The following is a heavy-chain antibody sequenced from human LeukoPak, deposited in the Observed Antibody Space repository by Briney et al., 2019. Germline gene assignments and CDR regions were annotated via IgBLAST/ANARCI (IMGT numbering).Heavy chain of an antibody. CDR1: GYTFTSYD. D-gene: IGHD5-18*01. J-gene: IGHJ6*02. CDR3: ARGYSYGYSYGMDV. Sequence: ASVKVSCKASGYTFTSYDINWVRQAAGQGLEWMGWISAYNGNTNYAQKLQGRVTMTTDTSTSTAYMELRSLRSDDTAVYYCARGYSYGYSYGMDVWGQGTTVTVSS. CDR2: ISAYNGNT. V-gene: IGHV1-18*01.